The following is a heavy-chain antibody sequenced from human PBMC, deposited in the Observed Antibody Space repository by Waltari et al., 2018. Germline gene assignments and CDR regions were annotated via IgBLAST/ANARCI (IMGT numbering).Heavy chain of an antibody. D-gene: IGHD2-15*01. CDR1: GYTFTSYD. CDR2: VNPNSGNQ. CDR3: ARDLRKLPLDY. Sequence: QVQLVQSGAEVKKPGASVKVSCKASGYTFTSYDINWVRQATGQGLEWMGWVNPNSGNQGYGQKFQGRVTKTRNTSISTAYMEAGSLRSEETAGYYCARDLRKLPLDYWGQGTLVTVSS. J-gene: IGHJ4*02. V-gene: IGHV1-8*01.